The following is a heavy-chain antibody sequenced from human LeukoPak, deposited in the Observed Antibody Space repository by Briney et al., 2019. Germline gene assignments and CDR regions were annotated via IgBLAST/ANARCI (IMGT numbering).Heavy chain of an antibody. CDR3: ARDTIEYSSSSGVLNYYYYMDV. J-gene: IGHJ6*03. D-gene: IGHD6-6*01. CDR2: IYYSGST. CDR1: GGSISSYY. Sequence: PSETLSLTCTVSGGSISSYYWSWIRQPPGKGLEWIGYIYYSGSTYYNPSLKSRVTISVDTSKNQFSLKLSSVTAADTAVYYCARDTIEYSSSSGVLNYYYYMDVRGKGTTVTVSS. V-gene: IGHV4-59*08.